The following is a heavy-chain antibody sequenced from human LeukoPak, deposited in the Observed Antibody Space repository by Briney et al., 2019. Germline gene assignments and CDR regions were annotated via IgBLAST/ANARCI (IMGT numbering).Heavy chain of an antibody. D-gene: IGHD6-19*01. V-gene: IGHV3-30*03. CDR2: ISHDGGNR. Sequence: PGRSLRLSCAASGFTFSNYGMHWVRQAPGKGLEWVAVISHDGGNRIYADSVKGRFTVSRDNSEDTLYLQMNSLTADDTAVFYCARSYGIGWYEGVHYFEYWGQGNLVTVSS. CDR1: GFTFSNYG. J-gene: IGHJ4*02. CDR3: ARSYGIGWYEGVHYFEY.